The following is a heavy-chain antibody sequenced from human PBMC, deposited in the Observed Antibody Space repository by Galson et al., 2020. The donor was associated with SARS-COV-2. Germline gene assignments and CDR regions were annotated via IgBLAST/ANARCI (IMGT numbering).Heavy chain of an antibody. CDR2: IKQDGSEK. Sequence: GGSLRLSCAASRFTFSSYWMSWVRQAPGKGLEWVANIKQDGSEKYYVDSVKGRFTISRDNAKNSLYLQMNSLRAEDTGIYYCATGDVWFESWGQGTLVTVSS. V-gene: IGHV3-7*03. CDR1: RFTFSSYW. J-gene: IGHJ5*01. D-gene: IGHD7-27*01. CDR3: ATGDVWFES.